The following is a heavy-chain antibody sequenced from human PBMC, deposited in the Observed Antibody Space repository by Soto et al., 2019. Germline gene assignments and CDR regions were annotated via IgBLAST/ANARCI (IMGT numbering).Heavy chain of an antibody. CDR2: IFHSGHT. V-gene: IGHV4-30-4*01. CDR3: AREESSAWSIDY. Sequence: KSSETLSLTCTVSGGSMTSGDYYWSWIRQPPGKGLEWIGYIFHSGHTYYNPSLKSRVSISVETSKNQFSLKLSSVTGADTAVYYCAREESSAWSIDYWGQGTLVTVSS. CDR1: GGSMTSGDYY. J-gene: IGHJ4*02. D-gene: IGHD3-22*01.